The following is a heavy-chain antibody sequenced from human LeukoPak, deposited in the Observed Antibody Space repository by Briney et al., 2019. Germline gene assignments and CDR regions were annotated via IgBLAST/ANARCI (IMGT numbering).Heavy chain of an antibody. CDR3: ARAYSGRYGLGYYYMDV. J-gene: IGHJ6*03. V-gene: IGHV3-21*01. CDR2: ISSSSSYI. CDR1: GFTFSTYS. D-gene: IGHD1-26*01. Sequence: PGGSLRLSCAASGFTFSTYSMNWVRQAPGKGLEWVSSISSSSSYIYYADSVKGRFTISRDNAKNSLYLQMNSLRAEDTAVYYCARAYSGRYGLGYYYMDVWGKGTTVTVSS.